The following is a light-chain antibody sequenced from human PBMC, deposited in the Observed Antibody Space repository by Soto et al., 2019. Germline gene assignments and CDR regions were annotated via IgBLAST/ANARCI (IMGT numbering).Light chain of an antibody. Sequence: DIQMTQSPSSLSASVGDRVTITCRASQSISRYLNWYQHKPGNAPNLRIYSAYSLQSGVPSRLSGCGSVTEFTLTISVLQPVDFATYYCQHRDSFWKLGQGTKVEIK. CDR3: QHRDSFWK. J-gene: IGKJ1*01. V-gene: IGKV1-39*01. CDR2: SAY. CDR1: QSISRY.